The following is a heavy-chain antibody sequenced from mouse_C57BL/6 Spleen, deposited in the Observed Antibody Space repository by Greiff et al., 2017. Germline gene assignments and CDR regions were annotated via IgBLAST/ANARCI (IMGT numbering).Heavy chain of an antibody. D-gene: IGHD2-4*01. CDR1: GYTFTSYW. V-gene: IGHV1-55*01. CDR2: IYPGSGST. Sequence: QVQLQQPGAELVKPGASVTMSCKASGYTFTSYWITWVKQRPGQGLEWIGDIYPGSGSTNYNEKFKSKATLTVDTSSSTACMQLSSLTSEDSAVYYCARRDDYDVGFAYWGQGTLVTVSA. J-gene: IGHJ3*01. CDR3: ARRDDYDVGFAY.